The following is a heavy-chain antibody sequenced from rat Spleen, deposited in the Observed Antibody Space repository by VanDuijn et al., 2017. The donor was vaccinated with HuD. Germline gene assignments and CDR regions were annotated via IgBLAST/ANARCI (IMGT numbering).Heavy chain of an antibody. Sequence: EVQLVESGGDLVQPGRSVRLSCAASGFTFSNFPMAWVRQAPTKGLEWVASITNTGGSIYFPDSVKCRFTISRDIAKSTLFLQMHSLRSEDTATYYCTRGTYYRHWGQGVMVTVSS. J-gene: IGHJ2*01. CDR3: TRGTYYRH. CDR1: GFTFSNFP. V-gene: IGHV5-46*01. CDR2: ITNTGGSI. D-gene: IGHD1-9*01.